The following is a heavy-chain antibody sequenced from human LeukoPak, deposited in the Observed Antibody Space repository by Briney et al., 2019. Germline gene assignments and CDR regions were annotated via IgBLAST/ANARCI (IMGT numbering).Heavy chain of an antibody. CDR1: GFTFSNYA. Sequence: GGSLRLSCAASGFTFSNYAMSWVRQAPGKGLEWVSAISGSGGSTYYADSVKGRFTISRDSSKNTLYLQMNSLRAEDTAVYYCAKGPLTEVAGTTWDYWGQGTLVTVSS. V-gene: IGHV3-23*01. J-gene: IGHJ4*02. CDR3: AKGPLTEVAGTTWDY. CDR2: ISGSGGST. D-gene: IGHD6-19*01.